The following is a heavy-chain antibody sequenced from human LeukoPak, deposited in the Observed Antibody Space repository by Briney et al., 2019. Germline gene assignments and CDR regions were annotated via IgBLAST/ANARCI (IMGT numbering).Heavy chain of an antibody. Sequence: PGGSLRLSCAASGFTFSNYAMSWVRQAPGKGLEWVSAISASGDSTYYADSVKGRFTFSRDNSQNTLSLQMNSLRAEDTAVYYCARDHSSSWYGFDYWGQGTLVTVSS. CDR3: ARDHSSSWYGFDY. CDR1: GFTFSNYA. V-gene: IGHV3-23*01. D-gene: IGHD6-13*01. J-gene: IGHJ4*02. CDR2: ISASGDST.